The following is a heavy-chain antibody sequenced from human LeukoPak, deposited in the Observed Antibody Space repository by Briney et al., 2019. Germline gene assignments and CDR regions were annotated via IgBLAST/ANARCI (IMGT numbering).Heavy chain of an antibody. V-gene: IGHV3-30-3*01. CDR2: ISYDGSNK. Sequence: PGRSLRLSCAASGFTFSSYAMHWVRQAPGKGLEWVAVISYDGSNKYYADSVKGRFTISRDNSKNTLYLQMNSLRAEDTAVYYCARDLSGGYTYDYWGQGTLVTVPS. CDR3: ARDLSGGYTYDY. D-gene: IGHD6-25*01. J-gene: IGHJ4*02. CDR1: GFTFSSYA.